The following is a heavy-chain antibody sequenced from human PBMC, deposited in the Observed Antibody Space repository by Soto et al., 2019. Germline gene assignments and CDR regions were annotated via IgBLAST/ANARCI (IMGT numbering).Heavy chain of an antibody. V-gene: IGHV1-18*01. CDR3: ASVAVDSSGYYHYYYYGMDG. Sequence: QVQLVQSGAEVKKPGASVKVSCKASGYTFTRYGIIWVRQAPGQELEWMGWISAYNGNTKYAQKLQGRVTMTTDTSPGTAYMGLRGLRSDDTAVYYGASVAVDSSGYYHYYYYGMDGWGQGTTVTVSS. J-gene: IGHJ6*02. CDR1: GYTFTRYG. CDR2: ISAYNGNT. D-gene: IGHD3-22*01.